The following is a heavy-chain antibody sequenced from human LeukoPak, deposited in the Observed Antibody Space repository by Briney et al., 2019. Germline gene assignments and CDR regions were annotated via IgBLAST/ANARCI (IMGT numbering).Heavy chain of an antibody. D-gene: IGHD4-17*01. CDR3: ARDHYGDYVGYYYYGMDV. J-gene: IGHJ6*02. Sequence: ASVKVSCKASGYTFTNYGISWVRQAPGQGLEWMGRISAYNGNTNYAQRLQGRVTMTTDTSTSTAYMELRSLRSDDTAVYYCARDHYGDYVGYYYYGMDVWGQGTTVTVSS. V-gene: IGHV1-18*01. CDR1: GYTFTNYG. CDR2: ISAYNGNT.